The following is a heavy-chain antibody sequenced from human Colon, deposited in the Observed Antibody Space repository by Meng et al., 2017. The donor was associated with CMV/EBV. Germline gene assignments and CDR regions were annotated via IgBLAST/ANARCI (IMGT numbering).Heavy chain of an antibody. V-gene: IGHV3-74*01. CDR2: IDNEGSGA. Sequence: SWLGSGVTLHRYWVHWVRQPPGGGRVWVSRIDNEGSGAIYADSVRGRFTVSRDNARNTVYLQMNNLRNEDTAVYYCARDTPHNAFEPWGHGTLVTVSS. CDR1: GVTLHRYW. J-gene: IGHJ5*02. CDR3: ARDTPHNAFEP. D-gene: IGHD2-15*01.